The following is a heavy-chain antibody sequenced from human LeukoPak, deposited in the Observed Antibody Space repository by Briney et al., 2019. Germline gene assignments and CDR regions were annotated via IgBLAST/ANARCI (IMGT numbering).Heavy chain of an antibody. CDR1: GYTFTGYY. D-gene: IGHD3-22*01. CDR2: INPNSGGT. CDR3: ARDLPHYDSSGYFPPGYYYYYMDV. J-gene: IGHJ6*03. Sequence: ASVKVSCKASGYTFTGYYVHWVRQAPGQGLEWMGWINPNSGGTNYAQKFQGRVTMTRDTSISTAYMELSRLRSDDTAVYYCARDLPHYDSSGYFPPGYYYYYMDVWGKGTTVTVSS. V-gene: IGHV1-2*02.